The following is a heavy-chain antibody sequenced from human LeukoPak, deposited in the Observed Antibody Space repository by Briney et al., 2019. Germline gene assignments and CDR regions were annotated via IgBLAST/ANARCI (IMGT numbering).Heavy chain of an antibody. CDR3: ARESAPRGYTYGSYYSYYYMDV. CDR2: IRQDGSEK. D-gene: IGHD5-18*01. CDR1: GFTFSSYW. Sequence: GGSLRLSCAASGFTFSSYWMSWVRQAPGKGLEWVANIRQDGSEKYYVDSVKGRFTISRDNSKKSLYLQMNSLRAEDTAMYYCARESAPRGYTYGSYYSYYYMDVWGKGTTVTVSS. J-gene: IGHJ6*03. V-gene: IGHV3-7*01.